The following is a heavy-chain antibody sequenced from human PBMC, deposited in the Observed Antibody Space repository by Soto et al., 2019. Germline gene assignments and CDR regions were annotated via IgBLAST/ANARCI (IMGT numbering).Heavy chain of an antibody. CDR1: GGSLSGYY. V-gene: IGHV4-34*01. CDR2: INHSGST. J-gene: IGHJ4*02. Sequence: PSETLSLTCAVYGGSLSGYYWSWIRQPPGKGLEWIGEINHSGSTNYNPSLKSRVTISVDTSKNQFSLKLSSVTAADTAVYYCARAGGSYKEFDYWGQGTLVTVSS. CDR3: ARAGGSYKEFDY. D-gene: IGHD1-26*01.